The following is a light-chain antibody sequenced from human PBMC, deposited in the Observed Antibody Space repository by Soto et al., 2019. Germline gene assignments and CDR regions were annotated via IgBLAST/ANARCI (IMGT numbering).Light chain of an antibody. CDR1: SSNIGAGYD. CDR3: QSYDSSLSGSNV. Sequence: QSVLTQPPSVSGAPGQRVTISCTGSSSNIGAGYDVHWYQQLPGTAPKLLIYGNSNRPSVVPDRFSVSKSGTSASLAITGLQAEDEADYYCQSYDSSLSGSNVFGPGTKVTVL. J-gene: IGLJ1*01. V-gene: IGLV1-40*01. CDR2: GNS.